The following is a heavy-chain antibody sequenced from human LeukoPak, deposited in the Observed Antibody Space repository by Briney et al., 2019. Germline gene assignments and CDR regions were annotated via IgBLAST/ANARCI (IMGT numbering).Heavy chain of an antibody. J-gene: IGHJ4*02. CDR3: ARSMVRGVIFDY. V-gene: IGHV3-11*06. D-gene: IGHD3-10*01. CDR1: GFTFSDYY. CDR2: ISSSSSYT. Sequence: GGSLRLSCAASGFTFSDYYMSWIRQAPGKGLEWVSYISSSSSYTNYADSVKGRFTISRDNAKNSLYLQMNSLRAEDTAVYYCARSMVRGVIFDYWGQGTLVTVSS.